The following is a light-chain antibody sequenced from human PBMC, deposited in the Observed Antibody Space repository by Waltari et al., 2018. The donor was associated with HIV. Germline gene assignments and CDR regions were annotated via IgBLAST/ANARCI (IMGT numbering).Light chain of an antibody. J-gene: IGLJ3*02. CDR1: PRDVGYFHS. Sequence: QSALTQPPSASGSPGQSDTISRTGTPRDVGYFHSVSWYQQHPGKAPKPLIFEVTKRPSGVPDRFSGSKSGNTASLTVSGLQPEDEAVYYCNSYAGSNTLVFGGGTKLTVL. CDR3: NSYAGSNTLV. V-gene: IGLV2-8*01. CDR2: EVT.